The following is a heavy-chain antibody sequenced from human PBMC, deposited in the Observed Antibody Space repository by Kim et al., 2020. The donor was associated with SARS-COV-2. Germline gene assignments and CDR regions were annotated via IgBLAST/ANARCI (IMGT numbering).Heavy chain of an antibody. J-gene: IGHJ5*02. Sequence: ASVKVSCKVSGYTLTELSMHWVRQAPGKGLEWMGGFDPEDGETIYAQKFQGRVTMTEDTSADTAYMELSSLRSEDTAVYYCATAPAIAVAGKGVNNWFDPWCQGTLVTVSS. D-gene: IGHD6-19*01. V-gene: IGHV1-24*01. CDR2: FDPEDGET. CDR3: ATAPAIAVAGKGVNNWFDP. CDR1: GYTLTELS.